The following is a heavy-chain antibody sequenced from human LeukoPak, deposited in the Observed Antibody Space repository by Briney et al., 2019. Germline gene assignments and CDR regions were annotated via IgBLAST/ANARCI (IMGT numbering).Heavy chain of an antibody. Sequence: GGSLRLSCGASGFTNYMNWVRQAPERGLEWVSTIYSSGGTYYTDSVRGRFTISRDKTKNMLFLQMNNLRVEDTAIYYCARELFEPEMAAWGLGTLVTVSS. CDR2: IYSSGGT. D-gene: IGHD5-24*01. CDR3: ARELFEPEMAA. J-gene: IGHJ5*02. CDR1: GFTNY. V-gene: IGHV3-53*01.